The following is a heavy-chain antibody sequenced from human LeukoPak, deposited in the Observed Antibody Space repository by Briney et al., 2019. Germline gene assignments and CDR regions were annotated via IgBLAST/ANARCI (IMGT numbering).Heavy chain of an antibody. CDR3: AREYIQVFDY. CDR2: MSAYNGNT. V-gene: IGHV1-18*01. CDR1: VYTFTNYV. J-gene: IGHJ4*02. Sequence: ASVNISFKASVYTFTNYVITGVRQAPGRGLEWVGGMSAYNGNTKPAQKFQGRVTITTDTSTSTAYMELRSLRSDDTALYYCAREYIQVFDYWGQGTLVTVSS. D-gene: IGHD5-12*01.